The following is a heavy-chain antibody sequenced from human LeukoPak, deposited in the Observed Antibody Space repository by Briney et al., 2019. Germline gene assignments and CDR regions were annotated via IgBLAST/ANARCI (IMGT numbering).Heavy chain of an antibody. V-gene: IGHV3-9*01. CDR1: GFTFNNYA. D-gene: IGHD2-2*02. CDR3: AKADCSSTSCYKNAFDI. Sequence: GRSLRLSCAASGFTFNNYAMHWVRQAPGKGLEWVSGISWNSGSIGYADSVKGRFTISRDNAKNSLYLQMNSLRTEDTALYYCAKADCSSTSCYKNAFDIWGQGTMVTVSS. J-gene: IGHJ3*02. CDR2: ISWNSGSI.